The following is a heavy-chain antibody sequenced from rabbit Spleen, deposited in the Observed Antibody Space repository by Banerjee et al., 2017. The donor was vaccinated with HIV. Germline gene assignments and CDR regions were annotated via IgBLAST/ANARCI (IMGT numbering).Heavy chain of an antibody. CDR1: GFSFSNKAV. Sequence: QSLEESGGDLVKPEGSLKLSCTASGFSFSNKAVMCWVRQAPGKGLELIACIYADYGSTDYASWAKGRFTISKTSSTTVTLQMTSLTVADTATYFCATYYFSAFNLWGPGTLVTVS. CDR2: IYADYGST. D-gene: IGHD1-1*01. V-gene: IGHV1S40*01. CDR3: ATYYFSAFNL. J-gene: IGHJ4*01.